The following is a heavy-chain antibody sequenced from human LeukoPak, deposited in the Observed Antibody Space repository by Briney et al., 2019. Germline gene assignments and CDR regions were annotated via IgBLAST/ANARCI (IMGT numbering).Heavy chain of an antibody. CDR3: ARNRTSYYGEIPFDV. Sequence: SETLSLTCTVSGGAISNFYWSWIRQSAGKGLEWIGQIYGSGGTNYNPSLKSRVTMSADKSKNQISLRLPSVTAADTAVYYCARNRTSYYGEIPFDVWGQGTMVTVSS. J-gene: IGHJ3*01. CDR2: IYGSGGT. V-gene: IGHV4-4*07. D-gene: IGHD3/OR15-3a*01. CDR1: GGAISNFY.